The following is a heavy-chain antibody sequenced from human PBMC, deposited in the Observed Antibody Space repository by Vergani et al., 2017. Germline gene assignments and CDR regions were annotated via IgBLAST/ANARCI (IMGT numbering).Heavy chain of an antibody. Sequence: QVQLVQSGAEVKKPGSSVKVSCKASGGTFSSYAISWVRQAPGPGLEWMGGIIPIFGTANYAQKFQGRVTITADESTSTAYMELSRLRSEDTAVYYCAIQYYYESSGSGSFDYWGQGTLVTVSS. D-gene: IGHD3-22*01. CDR1: GGTFSSYA. CDR2: IIPIFGTA. CDR3: AIQYYYESSGSGSFDY. J-gene: IGHJ4*02. V-gene: IGHV1-69*01.